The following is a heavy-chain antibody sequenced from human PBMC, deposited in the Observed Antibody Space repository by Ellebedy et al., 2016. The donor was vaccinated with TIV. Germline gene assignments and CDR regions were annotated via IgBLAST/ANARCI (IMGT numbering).Heavy chain of an antibody. J-gene: IGHJ6*03. CDR3: ARGSISLGYYYYMDV. CDR2: ISAYNGNT. D-gene: IGHD4-11*01. CDR1: GHTFTNYG. V-gene: IGHV1-18*01. Sequence: ASVKVSXXASGHTFTNYGISWVRQAPGQGLEWMGWISAYNGNTNYAQKLQGRVTMTTDTSTSTAYMDLRSLRSDDTAVYYCARGSISLGYYYYMDVWGKGTTVTVSS.